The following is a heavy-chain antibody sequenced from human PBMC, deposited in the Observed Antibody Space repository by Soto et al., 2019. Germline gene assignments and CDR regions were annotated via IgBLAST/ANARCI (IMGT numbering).Heavy chain of an antibody. CDR2: IYPADSDA. Sequence: ESLKISCKGSVYNFPNYWIGWVRQMPGKGLEWMGIIYPADSDARYSPSFQGQVTISADKSISTAYLQWSSLKASDTAMYYCGRPPMHGYTFDIWGQGTMVTVSS. V-gene: IGHV5-51*01. CDR3: GRPPMHGYTFDI. D-gene: IGHD2-2*02. CDR1: VYNFPNYW. J-gene: IGHJ3*02.